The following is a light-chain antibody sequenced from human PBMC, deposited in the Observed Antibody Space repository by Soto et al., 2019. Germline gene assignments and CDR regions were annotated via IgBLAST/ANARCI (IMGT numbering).Light chain of an antibody. CDR1: SGFSVGDFC. Sequence: QSVLTQPSSHSASSGASVRLTCLLSSGFSVGDFCIRWYQQKPGNPHRYLLYYHSDSNKGQGSGDPTRSSGSNHASANAGILRSSGLRPEDGANYSCRTWHSDSKTQVFGGGTKLTVL. CDR2: YHSDSNK. V-gene: IGLV5-52*01. CDR3: RTWHSDSKTQV. J-gene: IGLJ3*02.